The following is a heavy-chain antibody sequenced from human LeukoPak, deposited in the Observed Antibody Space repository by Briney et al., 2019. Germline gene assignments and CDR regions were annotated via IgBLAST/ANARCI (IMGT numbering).Heavy chain of an antibody. CDR2: IYHSGSA. CDR1: GYSISSGYQ. CDR3: ARDPRWLTPDCTSTSCYENYFDP. V-gene: IGHV4-38-2*02. Sequence: SETLSLTCGVSGYSISSGYQWAWIRQSPGKGLEWIGSIYHSGSAHYNPSLKSRVTLSVETSKNQFSLNMYSVTAADTAVYYCARDPRWLTPDCTSTSCYENYFDPWGQGTLVTVSS. D-gene: IGHD2-2*01. J-gene: IGHJ5*02.